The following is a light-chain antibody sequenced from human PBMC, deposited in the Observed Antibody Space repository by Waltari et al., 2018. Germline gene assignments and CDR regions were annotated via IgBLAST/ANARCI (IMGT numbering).Light chain of an antibody. V-gene: IGLV1-47*01. Sequence: QSVLTQPPSASGTPGQRVTIPCSGSSPNIGSNYVYWYQHLPGTAPKLLIYRNNQRPSGVPDRFSGSKSGTSASLAVSGLRSEDEADYYCAAWDDSLVFGGGTKLTVL. CDR3: AAWDDSLV. J-gene: IGLJ3*02. CDR1: SPNIGSNY. CDR2: RNN.